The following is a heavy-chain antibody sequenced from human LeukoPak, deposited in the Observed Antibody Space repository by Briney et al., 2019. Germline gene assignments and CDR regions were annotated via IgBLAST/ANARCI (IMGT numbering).Heavy chain of an antibody. CDR3: ARGRSRIMI. CDR2: INHSGST. J-gene: IGHJ4*02. CDR1: GGSFSGYY. V-gene: IGHV4-34*01. Sequence: NPSETLSLTCAVYGGSFSGYYWSWIRQPPGQGLEWIGEINHSGSTNYNPSLKSRVTISVDTSKNQFSLKLSSVTAADTAVYYCARGRSRIMIWGQGTLVTVSS. D-gene: IGHD3-16*01.